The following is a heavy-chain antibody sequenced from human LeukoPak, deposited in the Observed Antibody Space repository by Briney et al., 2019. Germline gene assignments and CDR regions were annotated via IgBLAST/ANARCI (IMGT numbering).Heavy chain of an antibody. V-gene: IGHV3-7*03. CDR3: ARDGYDSSGYYYLLEYFDY. Sequence: QPGGSLRLSCAASGFTFSSYTMSWVRQAPGKGLEWVANIKEDGSKKNYVDSVKGRFTISRDNAKNSLYLQMSSLRAEDTAVYYCARDGYDSSGYYYLLEYFDYWGQGTLVTVSS. CDR1: GFTFSSYT. J-gene: IGHJ4*02. D-gene: IGHD3-22*01. CDR2: IKEDGSKK.